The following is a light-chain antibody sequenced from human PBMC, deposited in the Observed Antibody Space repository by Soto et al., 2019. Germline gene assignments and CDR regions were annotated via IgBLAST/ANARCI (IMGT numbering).Light chain of an antibody. CDR2: DAF. CDR3: QQYNSYPWT. J-gene: IGKJ1*01. V-gene: IGKV1-5*01. Sequence: DIPMTQSPSTLSASVGDRVTITCRASQSFSSWLAWYQQKPGKAPKLLSYDAFSLESGVPSRFSGSGSGTEFTLTISSLQPDDVATYYCQQYNSYPWTFGQGTKVEIK. CDR1: QSFSSW.